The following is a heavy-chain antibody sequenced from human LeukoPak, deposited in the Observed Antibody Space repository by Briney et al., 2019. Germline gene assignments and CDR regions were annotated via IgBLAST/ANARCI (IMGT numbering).Heavy chain of an antibody. J-gene: IGHJ4*02. CDR2: IYSGGRT. Sequence: GGSLRLSCAASGFTVIRNYMSWVRQAPGKGMEWVSVIYSGGRTYYADSMKGRFTISRDNSKNTLYLQMNSLRAEETAVYYCARAGPSSSWHQFDYWGQGTLVTVSS. CDR1: GFTVIRNY. D-gene: IGHD6-13*01. V-gene: IGHV3-66*01. CDR3: ARAGPSSSWHQFDY.